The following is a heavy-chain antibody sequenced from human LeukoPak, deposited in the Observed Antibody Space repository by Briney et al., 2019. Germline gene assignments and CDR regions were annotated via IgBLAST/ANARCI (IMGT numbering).Heavy chain of an antibody. D-gene: IGHD3-10*01. J-gene: IGHJ3*02. Sequence: RASETLSLTCSISGYSISSGYFWGWIRQPPGKGLEWIGYIYYTDTYYSPSLKSRVTISLDTSRNQFSLKLNSVTAADTAVYYCAKSNGYGLVDIWGQGTMVTVSS. CDR1: GYSISSGYF. CDR2: IYYTDT. CDR3: AKSNGYGLVDI. V-gene: IGHV4-38-2*02.